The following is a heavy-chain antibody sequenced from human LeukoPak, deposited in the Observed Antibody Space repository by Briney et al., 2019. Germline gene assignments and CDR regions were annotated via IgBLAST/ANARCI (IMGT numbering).Heavy chain of an antibody. CDR2: INTNTGNP. D-gene: IGHD3-10*01. J-gene: IGHJ5*02. CDR3: ARDPRRVYYYGSGRPLNWFDP. Sequence: ASVKVSCKASGYTFTSYAMNWARQAPGQGLEWMGWINTNTGNPTYAQGFTGRFVFSLDTSVSTAYLQISSLKAEDTAVYYCARDPRRVYYYGSGRPLNWFDPWGQGTLVTVSS. V-gene: IGHV7-4-1*02. CDR1: GYTFTSYA.